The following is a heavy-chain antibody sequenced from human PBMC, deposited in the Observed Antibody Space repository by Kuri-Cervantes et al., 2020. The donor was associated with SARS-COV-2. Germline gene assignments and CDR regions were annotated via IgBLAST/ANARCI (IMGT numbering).Heavy chain of an antibody. D-gene: IGHD3-3*01. CDR3: ARHVVSGWSGYFDY. Sequence: ESLKISCTVSGGSISSTSYYWGWVRQPPGKGLEWIGSIYYSGSTYDNPSLKSRVTISVDTSKNQFSLKLSSVTAADTAVYYCARHVVSGWSGYFDYWGQGTLVTVSS. CDR1: GGSISSTSYY. V-gene: IGHV4-39*01. J-gene: IGHJ4*02. CDR2: IYYSGST.